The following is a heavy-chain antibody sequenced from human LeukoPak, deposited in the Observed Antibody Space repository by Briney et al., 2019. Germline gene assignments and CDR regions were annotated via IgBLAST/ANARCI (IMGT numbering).Heavy chain of an antibody. CDR1: GFTFSTYA. Sequence: GRSLRLSCAASGFTFSTYAMHWVRQAPGKGLEHVSAISSNGGSTYYANSVKGRFTISRDNSKNTLYLQMGSLRAEDMAVYYCARVPQAYYYDSSGYWRGYYFDYWGQGTLVTVSS. CDR2: ISSNGGST. D-gene: IGHD3-22*01. CDR3: ARVPQAYYYDSSGYWRGYYFDY. V-gene: IGHV3-64*01. J-gene: IGHJ4*02.